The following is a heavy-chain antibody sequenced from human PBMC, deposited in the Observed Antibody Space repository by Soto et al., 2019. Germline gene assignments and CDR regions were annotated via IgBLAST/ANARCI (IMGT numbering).Heavy chain of an antibody. Sequence: VGYLRLSCAASGFTFSSYGMHWVRQAPGKGLEWVAVIWYDGSNKYYADSVKGRFTISRDNSKNTLYLQMNSLRAEDTAVYYCAREIASSSYYLSDYYGMDVWGQGTTVTVSS. CDR1: GFTFSSYG. CDR3: AREIASSSYYLSDYYGMDV. D-gene: IGHD3-22*01. CDR2: IWYDGSNK. J-gene: IGHJ6*02. V-gene: IGHV3-33*01.